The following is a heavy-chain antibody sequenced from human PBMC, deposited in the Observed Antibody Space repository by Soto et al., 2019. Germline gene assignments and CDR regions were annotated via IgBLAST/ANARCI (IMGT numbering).Heavy chain of an antibody. V-gene: IGHV1-69*02. Sequence: QVRLVQSGAEVKKPGSSVKVSCKASGSTFSSYSINWVRQAPGQGLEWMGRIIPILDIVNYAQKFQGRVTITADKSTGTAYTELNGLRSDDTAVYYCATGISASGQLDYWGQGTLVTVSS. CDR2: IIPILDIV. J-gene: IGHJ4*02. CDR3: ATGISASGQLDY. D-gene: IGHD6-13*01. CDR1: GSTFSSYS.